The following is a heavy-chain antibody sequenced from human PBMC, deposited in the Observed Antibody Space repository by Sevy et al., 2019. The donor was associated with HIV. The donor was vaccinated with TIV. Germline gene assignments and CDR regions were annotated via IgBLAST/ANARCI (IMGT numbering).Heavy chain of an antibody. CDR2: INSHGTIT. CDR3: ARGQLLQFLEWTSYGLDV. CDR1: GFTFSSHW. J-gene: IGHJ6*02. V-gene: IGHV3-74*01. D-gene: IGHD3-3*01. Sequence: GGSLRLSCAVSGFTFSSHWMFWVRQAPGKGLVWVSHINSHGTITNDADSVKGRFAISRDNTKNTIYLQMNSLRAEDTAVYYCARGQLLQFLEWTSYGLDVWGQGTTVTVSS.